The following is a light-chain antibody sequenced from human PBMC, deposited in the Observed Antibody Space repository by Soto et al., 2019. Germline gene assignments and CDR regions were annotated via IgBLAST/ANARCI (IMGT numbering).Light chain of an antibody. Sequence: DIQMTQSPSTLSASVVDRVTITCRASQSISSWLAWYQQKPGKAPKLLIYKASSLESGVPSRFSGSGSGTEFTLTISSLQPDAFATYYCQQYNSYPYTFGQGTKLEIK. CDR1: QSISSW. V-gene: IGKV1-5*03. CDR2: KAS. CDR3: QQYNSYPYT. J-gene: IGKJ2*01.